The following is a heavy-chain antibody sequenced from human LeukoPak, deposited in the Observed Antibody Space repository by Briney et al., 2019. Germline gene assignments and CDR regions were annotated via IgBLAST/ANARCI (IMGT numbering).Heavy chain of an antibody. V-gene: IGHV3-23*01. D-gene: IGHD6-19*01. CDR1: GFTFSSSG. Sequence: PGGSLRLSCAASGFTFSSSGMHWVRQAPGKGLEWVSGISDSGGSTYYADSVKGRFTISRDNSKNLLYLQMSSLRAEDTAVYYCAKQDPYSSAWYPWGQGTLVTVSS. CDR3: AKQDPYSSAWYP. J-gene: IGHJ5*02. CDR2: ISDSGGST.